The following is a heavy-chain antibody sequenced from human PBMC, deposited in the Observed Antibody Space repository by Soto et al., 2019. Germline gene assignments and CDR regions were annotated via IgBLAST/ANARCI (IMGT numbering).Heavy chain of an antibody. CDR2: ISGSGGST. V-gene: IGHV3-23*01. CDR3: AKTLGYCSGGSCYIDY. Sequence: EVQLLESGGGLVQPGGSLRLSCAASGFTFSSYAMSWVRQAPGKGLEWVSAISGSGGSTYYADSVKGRFTISRDNSKNTLYLQMNSPRAEDTAVYYCAKTLGYCSGGSCYIDYWGQGTLVTVSS. D-gene: IGHD2-15*01. J-gene: IGHJ4*02. CDR1: GFTFSSYA.